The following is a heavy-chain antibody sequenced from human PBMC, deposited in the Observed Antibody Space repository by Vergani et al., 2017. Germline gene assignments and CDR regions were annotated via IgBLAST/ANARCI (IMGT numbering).Heavy chain of an antibody. CDR2: ISSSSSYI. CDR3: ARDRVSGWYDAFDI. Sequence: VQLVESGGGLVKPGGSLRLSCAASGFTFSSYSMNWVRQAPGKGLEWVSSISSSSSYIYYADSVKGRFTISRDNAKNSLYLQMNSLRAEDTAVYYWARDRVSGWYDAFDIWGQGTMVTVSS. CDR1: GFTFSSYS. V-gene: IGHV3-21*01. D-gene: IGHD6-19*01. J-gene: IGHJ3*02.